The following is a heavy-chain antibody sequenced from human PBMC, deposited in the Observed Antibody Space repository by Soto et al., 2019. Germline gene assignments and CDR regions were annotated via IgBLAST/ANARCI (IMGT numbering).Heavy chain of an antibody. CDR1: GFTFSSYW. CDR2: ISGSGGST. D-gene: IGHD3-22*01. CDR3: AKDPYYYDSSGYALFGY. J-gene: IGHJ4*02. V-gene: IGHV3-23*01. Sequence: GGSLRLSCAASGFTFSSYWMSWVRQAPGKGLEWVSAISGSGGSTYYADSVKGRFTISRDNSKNTLYLQMNSLRAEDTAVYYCAKDPYYYDSSGYALFGYWGQGTLVTVSS.